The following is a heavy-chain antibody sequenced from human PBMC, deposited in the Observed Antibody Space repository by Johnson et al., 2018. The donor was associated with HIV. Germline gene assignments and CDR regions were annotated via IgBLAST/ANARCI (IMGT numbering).Heavy chain of an antibody. CDR2: ISWDGNST. V-gene: IGHV3-43D*03. CDR1: GFTFDDYA. D-gene: IGHD7-27*01. CDR3: ARDPTTQNSRLTGDFGAFDI. Sequence: VQLVESGGVVVQPGGSLRLSCAVSGFTFDDYAMHWVRQAPGKGLEWVSLISWDGNSTYYADSVKGRFTISRENSENSLYLQMNSLRAEDTALYYCARDPTTQNSRLTGDFGAFDIWGQGTMVTVSS. J-gene: IGHJ3*02.